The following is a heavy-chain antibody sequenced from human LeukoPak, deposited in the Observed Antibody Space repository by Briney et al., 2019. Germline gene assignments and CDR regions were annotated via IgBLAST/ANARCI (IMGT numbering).Heavy chain of an antibody. J-gene: IGHJ4*02. V-gene: IGHV4-39*01. CDR2: VDYSGST. CDR1: GGSISSSSYY. D-gene: IGHD6-25*01. Sequence: PSETLSLTCTVSGGSISSSSYYWAWIRQPPGKGLEWIGSVDYSGSTYHNPSLKSRVTISVDTSKNQFSLKLSSVTAADTAVYYCARLNVFSYRSVYWGQGTLVTVSS. CDR3: ARLNVFSYRSVY.